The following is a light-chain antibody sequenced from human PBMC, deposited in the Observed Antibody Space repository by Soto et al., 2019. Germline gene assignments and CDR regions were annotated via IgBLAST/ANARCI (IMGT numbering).Light chain of an antibody. Sequence: QSVLTQPASVSGSPGQWITLSCTGTSSDVGGYNYVSWYQQHPGKAPKLMIYEVSNRPSGVSNRFSGSKSGNTASLTISGLQAEEEADYYCSSYTSSNTVLFGEGTKLTVL. V-gene: IGLV2-14*01. CDR3: SSYTSSNTVL. J-gene: IGLJ2*01. CDR2: EVS. CDR1: SSDVGGYNY.